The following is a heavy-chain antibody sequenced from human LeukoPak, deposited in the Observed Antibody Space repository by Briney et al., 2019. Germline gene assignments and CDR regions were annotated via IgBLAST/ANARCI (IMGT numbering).Heavy chain of an antibody. D-gene: IGHD3-10*01. V-gene: IGHV5-51*01. CDR1: GYSFTSYS. CDR2: IYPGDSDT. Sequence: GESLKISCKGSGYSFTSYSIGWVRQMPGKGLEWMGIIYPGDSDTRYSPSFQGQVTISADKSISTAYLQWSSLKASDTAMYYCARVGNYYGSGSYYNMFDYWGQGTLVTVSS. CDR3: ARVGNYYGSGSYYNMFDY. J-gene: IGHJ4*02.